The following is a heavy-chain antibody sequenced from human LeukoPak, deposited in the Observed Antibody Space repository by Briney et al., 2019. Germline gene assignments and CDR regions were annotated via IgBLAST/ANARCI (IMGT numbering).Heavy chain of an antibody. V-gene: IGHV3-23*01. Sequence: TGGSLRLSCAASGFNFSSYAMSWVRQAPGKGLEWVATISGSGGNTYYADSVKGRFTISRDNSKNTLYLQMSSLRAEDTAVYYCAKDHQWRIRRNYFDYWGQGTLVTVSS. J-gene: IGHJ4*02. D-gene: IGHD6-19*01. CDR2: ISGSGGNT. CDR3: AKDHQWRIRRNYFDY. CDR1: GFNFSSYA.